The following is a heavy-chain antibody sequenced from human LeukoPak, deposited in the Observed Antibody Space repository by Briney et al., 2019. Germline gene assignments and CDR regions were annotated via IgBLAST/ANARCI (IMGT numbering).Heavy chain of an antibody. J-gene: IGHJ4*02. CDR1: GISFSTYA. CDR3: AKSNYYYDSSVYDF. D-gene: IGHD3-22*01. V-gene: IGHV3-23*01. CDR2: ISAGGGTT. Sequence: PGGSLRLSCAASGISFSTYAFSWVRQAPGKGLEWVSGISAGGGTTYYADSVKGRFTISRDNSKKTLFLEMNSLTGEDTALYYCAKSNYYYDSSVYDFWGQGTLVAVSS.